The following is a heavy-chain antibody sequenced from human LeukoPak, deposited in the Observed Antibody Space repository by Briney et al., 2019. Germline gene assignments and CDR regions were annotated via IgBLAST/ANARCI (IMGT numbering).Heavy chain of an antibody. J-gene: IGHJ3*02. V-gene: IGHV3-53*01. CDR2: IYSGGST. D-gene: IGHD3-10*01. CDR3: ARATWFRELFQAFDI. CDR1: GFTVSSNY. Sequence: GGSLRLSCAASGFTVSSNYMSWVRQAPGKGLEWVSVIYSGGSTYYADSVKGRFTISRDNSKNTPYLQMNSLRAEDTAVYYCARATWFRELFQAFDIWGQGTMVTVSS.